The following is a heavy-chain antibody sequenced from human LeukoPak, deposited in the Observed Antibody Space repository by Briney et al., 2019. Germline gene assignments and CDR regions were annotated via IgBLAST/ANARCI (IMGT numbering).Heavy chain of an antibody. J-gene: IGHJ3*02. CDR3: ARVSVAATYFRAFDI. CDR1: GYTFTSYY. Sequence: ASVRVSCKAAGYTFTSYYMHWLRQAPGQGLEWMGIINPSGGSPTYAQNFQGRVTMTRDTSTSAVYMDLRSLRSEDTAVYYCARVSVAATYFRAFDIWGQGTLVTVSS. D-gene: IGHD1-26*01. V-gene: IGHV1-46*01. CDR2: INPSGGSP.